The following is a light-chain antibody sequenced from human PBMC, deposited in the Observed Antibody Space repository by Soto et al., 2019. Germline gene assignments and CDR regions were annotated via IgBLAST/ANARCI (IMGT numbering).Light chain of an antibody. Sequence: QSVLAQPPSVSGAPGQRVTISCTGSGSNIGAGYDVHWYQQLPGTAPKLLIYGDTNRPSGVPDRFSGSKSATSASLAITGLQAEDEADYYCQSYESSPSGYVFGTGTKVTVL. J-gene: IGLJ1*01. CDR2: GDT. V-gene: IGLV1-40*01. CDR1: GSNIGAGYD. CDR3: QSYESSPSGYV.